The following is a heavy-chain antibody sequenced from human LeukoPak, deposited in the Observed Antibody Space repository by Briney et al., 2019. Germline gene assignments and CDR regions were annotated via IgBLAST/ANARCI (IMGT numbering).Heavy chain of an antibody. CDR2: IYYSGST. CDR3: ARDGGSSLS. CDR1: GGSISSSSYY. V-gene: IGHV4-39*07. D-gene: IGHD3-16*01. Sequence: PSETLSLTCTVSGGSISSSSYYWGWIRQPPGKGLEWIGSIYYSGSTYYNPSLKSRVTISVDTSKNQFSLKLSSVTAADTAVYYCARDGGSSLSWGQGTLVTVSS. J-gene: IGHJ4*02.